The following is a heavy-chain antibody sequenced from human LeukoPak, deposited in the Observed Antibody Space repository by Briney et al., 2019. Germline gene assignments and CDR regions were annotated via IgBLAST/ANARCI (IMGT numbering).Heavy chain of an antibody. CDR3: ARGRVDILTGYSFYYYYMDV. V-gene: IGHV1-8*01. J-gene: IGHJ6*03. CDR1: GYTFTSYD. Sequence: GASVKVSCKASGYTFTSYDINWVRQATGQGLEWMGWMNPNSGNTGYAQKFQGRVTMTRNTSISTAYMELSSLRSEDTAVYYCARGRVDILTGYSFYYYYMDVWGKGTTVAVSS. D-gene: IGHD3-9*01. CDR2: MNPNSGNT.